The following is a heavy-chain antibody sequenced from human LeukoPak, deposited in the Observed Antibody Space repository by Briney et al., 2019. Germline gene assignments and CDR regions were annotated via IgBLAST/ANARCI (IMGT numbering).Heavy chain of an antibody. Sequence: GGSLRLSCAASGFTFSSYAMSWVRQAPGKGLEWVSYISSSSSTIYYADSVKGRFTISRDNAKNSLYLQMNSLRAEDTAVYYCAREPDLIVVVPAATHFDYWGQGTLVTVSS. J-gene: IGHJ4*02. CDR1: GFTFSSYA. CDR2: ISSSSSTI. D-gene: IGHD2-2*01. CDR3: AREPDLIVVVPAATHFDY. V-gene: IGHV3-48*01.